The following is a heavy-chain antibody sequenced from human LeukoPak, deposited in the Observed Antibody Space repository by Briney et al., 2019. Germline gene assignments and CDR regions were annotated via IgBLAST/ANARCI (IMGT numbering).Heavy chain of an antibody. J-gene: IGHJ4*02. CDR1: GGSFSGYY. CDR3: ARSGVEMATISYFDY. CDR2: INHSGST. D-gene: IGHD5-24*01. Sequence: SETLSLTCAVYGGSFSGYYWSWIRQPPGKGLEWIGEINHSGSTNYNPSLKSRVTISVDTSKNQFSLKLSSVTAADTAVYYCARSGVEMATISYFDYWGQGTLVTVSS. V-gene: IGHV4-34*01.